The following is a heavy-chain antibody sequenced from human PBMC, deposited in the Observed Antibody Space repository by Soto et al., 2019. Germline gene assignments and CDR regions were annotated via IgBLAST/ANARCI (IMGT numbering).Heavy chain of an antibody. V-gene: IGHV4-59*01. J-gene: IGHJ3*02. CDR3: ARDTKQQLVLAFDI. D-gene: IGHD6-13*01. Sequence: SETLSLTCTVSGGSISSYYWSWIRQPPGKGLEWIGYIYYSGSTNYNPSLKSRVTISVDTSKNQFSLKLSSVTAADTAVYYCARDTKQQLVLAFDIWGQGRMVTV. CDR1: GGSISSYY. CDR2: IYYSGST.